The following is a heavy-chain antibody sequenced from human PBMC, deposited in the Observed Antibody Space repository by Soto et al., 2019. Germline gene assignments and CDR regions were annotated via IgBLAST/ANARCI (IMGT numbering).Heavy chain of an antibody. CDR1: GFTFSSYE. V-gene: IGHV3-48*03. CDR3: ASYRGQQLINNWFDP. J-gene: IGHJ5*02. D-gene: IGHD6-13*01. CDR2: ISSSGSTI. Sequence: GGSLRLSCAASGFTFSSYEMNWVRQAPGKGLEWVSYISSSGSTIYYADSVKGRFTISRDNAKNSLYLQMNSLRAEDTAVYYCASYRGQQLINNWFDPWGQGTLVTVSS.